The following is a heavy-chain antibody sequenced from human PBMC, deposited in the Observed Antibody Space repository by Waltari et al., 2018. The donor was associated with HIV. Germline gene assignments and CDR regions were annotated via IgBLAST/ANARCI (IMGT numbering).Heavy chain of an antibody. V-gene: IGHV4-39*07. Sequence: QLQLQESGPGLVKPSETLSLTCTVSGGPISSISYSWGWIRQPPGKGLEWIGSIYYSGSTYYNPSLKSRVTISVDTSKNQFSLKLSSVTAADTAVYYCARDPVVWPQFDYWGQGTLVTVSS. CDR1: GGPISSISYS. D-gene: IGHD2-8*02. CDR2: IYYSGST. CDR3: ARDPVVWPQFDY. J-gene: IGHJ4*02.